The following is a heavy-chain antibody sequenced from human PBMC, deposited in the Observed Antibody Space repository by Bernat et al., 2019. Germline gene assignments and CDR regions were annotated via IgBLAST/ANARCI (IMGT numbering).Heavy chain of an antibody. CDR3: TRPGNYYYYMDV. J-gene: IGHJ6*03. Sequence: EVQLVESGGGLVQPGGSLKLSCAASGFTFSGSAMHWVRQASGKGLEWVGRIRSKANSYATAYAASVKGRFTISRDDSKNTAYLQMNSLKTEDTAVYYCTRPGNYYYYMDVWGKGTTVTVSS. V-gene: IGHV3-73*02. CDR1: GFTFSGSA. CDR2: IRSKANSYAT.